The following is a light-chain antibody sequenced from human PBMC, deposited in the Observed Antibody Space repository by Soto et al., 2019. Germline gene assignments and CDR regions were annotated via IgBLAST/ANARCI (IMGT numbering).Light chain of an antibody. Sequence: QSALTQPASVSGSPGQSITISCTGTSSDVGNNNYVSWYQHNPGRAPKGMICDVTNRPSGVSNRFSGSKSGNTASLTISGLQAEDEADYYCSSFPGSRYVFGTGTKLTVL. J-gene: IGLJ1*01. V-gene: IGLV2-14*03. CDR3: SSFPGSRYV. CDR1: SSDVGNNNY. CDR2: DVT.